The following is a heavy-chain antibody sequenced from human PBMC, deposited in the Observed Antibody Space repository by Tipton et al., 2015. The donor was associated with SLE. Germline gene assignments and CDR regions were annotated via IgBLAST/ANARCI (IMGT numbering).Heavy chain of an antibody. CDR2: VYYTGNT. CDR1: GDSISSSSYY. CDR3: ARGPGSESGEAFDI. Sequence: TLSLTCAVSGDSISSSSYYWGWIRQPPGKGLEWVGTVYYTGNTFYNPSLKSRVTISVDTSKNQFSLKLSSVTAADTAVYYCARGPGSESGEAFDIWGQGTMVTVSS. J-gene: IGHJ3*02. D-gene: IGHD1-26*01. V-gene: IGHV4-39*07.